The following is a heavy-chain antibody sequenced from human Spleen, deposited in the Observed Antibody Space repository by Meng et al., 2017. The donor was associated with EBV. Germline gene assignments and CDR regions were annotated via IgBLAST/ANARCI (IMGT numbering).Heavy chain of an antibody. CDR2: INPNGGLT. Sequence: VQLVQSGAEVRFPWASVKVSCQASGFTFVSYFMHWVRQAPGQGLEWMGIINPNGGLTAYAQKFQGRVTLTRDTSTSTVYLELSSLRSEDTAFYYCARGREFRGVFDYWGQGSLVTVSS. J-gene: IGHJ4*02. D-gene: IGHD3-10*01. CDR3: ARGREFRGVFDY. V-gene: IGHV1-46*01. CDR1: GFTFVSYF.